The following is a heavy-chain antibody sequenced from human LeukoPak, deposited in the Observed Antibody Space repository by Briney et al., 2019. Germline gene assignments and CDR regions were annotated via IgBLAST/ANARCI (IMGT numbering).Heavy chain of an antibody. CDR1: GFTFSTYA. V-gene: IGHV3-23*01. CDR2: TSGSGGST. CDR3: AKDAWGSTPNYFVY. Sequence: PGGSLRLSCAASGFTFSTYAMSWVRQAPGKGLEWASSTSGSGGSTYYADSVKGRFTISKDNSKNTLYLQMSSLRAEDTAIYYCAKDAWGSTPNYFVYWGQGTLVTVSS. J-gene: IGHJ4*02. D-gene: IGHD3-16*01.